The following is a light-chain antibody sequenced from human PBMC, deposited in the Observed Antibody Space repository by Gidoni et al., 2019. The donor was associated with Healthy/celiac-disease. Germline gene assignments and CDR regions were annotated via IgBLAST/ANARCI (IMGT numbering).Light chain of an antibody. V-gene: IGKV4-1*01. CDR3: QQYYSTPPYT. CDR2: GAS. Sequence: DIVMTQSPDSLAVSLGERATINCKSSQSVLYSSNNKNYLAWYQQKPGQPPKLLIYGASTRESGVPDRFSGSGSGTEFTLTISSLQAEDVAVYYCQQYYSTPPYTFGQGTKLEIK. J-gene: IGKJ2*01. CDR1: QSVLYSSNNKNY.